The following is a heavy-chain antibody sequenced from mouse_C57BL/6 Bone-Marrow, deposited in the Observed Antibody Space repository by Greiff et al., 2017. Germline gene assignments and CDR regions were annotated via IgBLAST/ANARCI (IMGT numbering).Heavy chain of an antibody. CDR2: ISSGSSTI. V-gene: IGHV5-17*01. D-gene: IGHD1-1*01. Sequence: EVQLQESGGGLVKPGGSLKLSCAASGFTFSDYGMHWVRQAPEKGLEWVAYISSGSSTIYYADTVKGRFTISRDTDKNTLFLQMTSLRSEDTAMYYCASNYYGSSRDYWGQGTTLTVSS. J-gene: IGHJ2*01. CDR1: GFTFSDYG. CDR3: ASNYYGSSRDY.